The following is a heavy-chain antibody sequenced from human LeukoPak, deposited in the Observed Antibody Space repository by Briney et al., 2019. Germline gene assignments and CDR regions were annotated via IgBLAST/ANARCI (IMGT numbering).Heavy chain of an antibody. CDR3: TRGPFFNRNAYNWFDP. J-gene: IGHJ5*02. D-gene: IGHD2-2*01. CDR2: VNCDNENT. V-gene: IGHV1-8*03. Sequence: ASVKVSCKTSGYTFTSFDINWVRHTTGHGPEWMGWVNCDNENTGYARKFQGRVAITRDTSTSTVYLELNNLSSDDTAMYYCTRGPFFNRNAYNWFDPWGQGTLVTVSS. CDR1: GYTFTSFD.